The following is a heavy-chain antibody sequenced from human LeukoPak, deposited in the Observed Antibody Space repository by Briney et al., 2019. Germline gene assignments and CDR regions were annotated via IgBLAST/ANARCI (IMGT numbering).Heavy chain of an antibody. CDR3: ARGHYYDSSGYYRGYNWFDP. CDR1: RYSISSSNW. J-gene: IGHJ5*02. Sequence: PSDTLSLTCAVSRYSISSSNWWGWIRQPPGKGLEWIGYIYYSGVTYYNPSLKSRVTMSVDTSKNQFSLKLSSVTAADTAVYYCARGHYYDSSGYYRGYNWFDPWGQGTLVTVSS. D-gene: IGHD3-22*01. CDR2: IYYSGVT. V-gene: IGHV4-28*03.